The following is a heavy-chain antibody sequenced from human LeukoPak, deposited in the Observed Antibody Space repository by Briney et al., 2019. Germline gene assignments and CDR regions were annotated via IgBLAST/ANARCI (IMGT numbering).Heavy chain of an antibody. J-gene: IGHJ5*02. CDR3: AREQYDNWFDP. D-gene: IGHD4-11*01. V-gene: IGHV1-18*01. Sequence: ASVKVSCKASGYTFSNHGITWVRQASGQGIEWMGWISAYTGKTNYAQKLQGRVTMTTDTSTSTAYMELRSLRSDDTAVYYCAREQYDNWFDPWGQGTLVTVSS. CDR2: ISAYTGKT. CDR1: GYTFSNHG.